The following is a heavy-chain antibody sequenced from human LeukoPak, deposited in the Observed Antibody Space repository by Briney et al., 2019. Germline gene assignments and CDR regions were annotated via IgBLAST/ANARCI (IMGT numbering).Heavy chain of an antibody. CDR1: GYTFTGYY. V-gene: IGHV1-2*02. Sequence: ASVKVSCKASGYTFTGYYMHWVRQAPGQGLEWMGWINPNSGGTNYAQKFQGRVTMTRDMSTSTVYMELSSLRSEDTAVYYCARDWYYYDSSGYYPRYYFDYWGQGTLVTVSS. D-gene: IGHD3-22*01. CDR3: ARDWYYYDSSGYYPRYYFDY. CDR2: INPNSGGT. J-gene: IGHJ4*02.